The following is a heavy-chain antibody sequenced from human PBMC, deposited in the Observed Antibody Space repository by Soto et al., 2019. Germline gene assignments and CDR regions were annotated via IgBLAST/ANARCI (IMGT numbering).Heavy chain of an antibody. J-gene: IGHJ4*02. D-gene: IGHD1-26*01. Sequence: QMQLVQSGAEVKKTGSSVTVSCKALGNTFTYRYLHWVRQAPGQALEWMGWITPFSGDVHYAQKFKARVTITRDRSINTAYMQMSSLRSEDTAMYFCAGGGAGSGPFTWELPDHWGQGTLVTVSS. CDR3: AGGGAGSGPFTWELPDH. CDR1: GNTFTYRY. V-gene: IGHV1-45*02. CDR2: ITPFSGDV.